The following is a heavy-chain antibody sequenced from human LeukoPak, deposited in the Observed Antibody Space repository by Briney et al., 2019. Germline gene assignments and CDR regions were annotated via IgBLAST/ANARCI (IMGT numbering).Heavy chain of an antibody. Sequence: ASVKVSCKASGYTFTSYGISWVRQAPGQGLEWMGWISAYNGNTNYAQKLQGRVTMTTDTPTSTAYMELRSLRSDDTAVYYCARVDYYDSSGYYADYWGQGTLVTVSS. D-gene: IGHD3-22*01. CDR3: ARVDYYDSSGYYADY. V-gene: IGHV1-18*01. CDR1: GYTFTSYG. CDR2: ISAYNGNT. J-gene: IGHJ4*02.